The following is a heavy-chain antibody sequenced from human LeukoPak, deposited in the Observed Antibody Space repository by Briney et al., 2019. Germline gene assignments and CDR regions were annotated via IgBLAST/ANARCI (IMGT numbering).Heavy chain of an antibody. CDR2: IRGKAYGGTT. J-gene: IGHJ4*02. Sequence: PGGSLRLSCTTSGFSFGDYAMSWVRRAPGKGLEWVGFIRGKAYGGTTEYAASVKGRFTISRDDSKSIAYLQMSGLKTEDTALYYCTRASYAGSYYTYYFDYWGQGTLVTVSS. CDR3: TRASYAGSYYTYYFDY. CDR1: GFSFGDYA. D-gene: IGHD1-26*01. V-gene: IGHV3-49*04.